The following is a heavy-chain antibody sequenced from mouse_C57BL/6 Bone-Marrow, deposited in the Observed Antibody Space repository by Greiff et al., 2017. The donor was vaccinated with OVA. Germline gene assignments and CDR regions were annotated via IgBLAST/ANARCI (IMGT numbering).Heavy chain of an antibody. V-gene: IGHV1-26*01. CDR1: GYTFTDYY. CDR3: ARYGGY. CDR2: INPNNGGT. D-gene: IGHD1-1*02. J-gene: IGHJ2*01. Sequence: VQLQQSGPELVKPGASVKISCKASGYTFTDYYMNWVKQSHGKSLEWIGDINPNNGGTSYNQKFKGKATLTVDKSSSTAYRELRSLTSEDSAVYYCARYGGYWGQGTTLTVSS.